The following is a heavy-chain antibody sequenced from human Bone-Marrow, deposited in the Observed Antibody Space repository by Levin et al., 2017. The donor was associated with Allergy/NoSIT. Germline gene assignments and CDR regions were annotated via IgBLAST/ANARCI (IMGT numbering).Heavy chain of an antibody. V-gene: IGHV4-59*01. Sequence: SQTLSLTCTVSGGSISSYYWSWIRQPPGKGLEWIGCIYYSGSTNYNPSLKSRVTISVDTSKNQFSLKLSSVTAADTAVYYCARVVVVAASVGWFDPWGQGTLVTVSS. CDR3: ARVVVVAASVGWFDP. D-gene: IGHD2-15*01. CDR2: IYYSGST. J-gene: IGHJ5*02. CDR1: GGSISSYY.